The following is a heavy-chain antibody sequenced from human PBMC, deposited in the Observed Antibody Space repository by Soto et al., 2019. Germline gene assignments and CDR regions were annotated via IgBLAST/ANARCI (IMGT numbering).Heavy chain of an antibody. Sequence: QAQLVQSGAEVRKPGASVKVSCKASGYTFYSHSISWVRQAPGQGLEWMGRINADYGNTQYAQKFRGRVTMTTDTSTTTLYMELKNLISDDTAVYYCGRCIQGDYYYGMDVWGQGTTVTVAS. J-gene: IGHJ6*02. CDR3: GRCIQGDYYYGMDV. CDR1: GYTFYSHS. CDR2: INADYGNT. V-gene: IGHV1-18*01. D-gene: IGHD5-18*01.